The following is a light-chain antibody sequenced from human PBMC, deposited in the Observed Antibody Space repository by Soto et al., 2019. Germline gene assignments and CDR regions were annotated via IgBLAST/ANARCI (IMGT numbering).Light chain of an antibody. J-gene: IGKJ5*01. CDR3: QQYGRSLIT. CDR2: AAS. V-gene: IGKV3-20*01. Sequence: ETVLTQSPGTLSFSPGESSTLSCRSSQSVRSTYLAWYQQKPGQAPRLLVYAASTRATGIPDRFSGSGSGTDFTLTISRLEPEDFAVYYCQQYGRSLITFGQGTRLEIK. CDR1: QSVRSTY.